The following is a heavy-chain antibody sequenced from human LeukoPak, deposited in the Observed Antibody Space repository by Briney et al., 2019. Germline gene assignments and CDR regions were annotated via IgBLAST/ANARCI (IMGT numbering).Heavy chain of an antibody. CDR3: AREGSGGSGSFDY. V-gene: IGHV4-59*01. CDR2: IYYTGST. Sequence: PSETLSLTCTVSGGSISSYYWSWIRQPPGQGLEWIGYIYYTGSTSYNPSLKSRVTISVDTSKNQFSLKLSSVTAADTAVYYCAREGSGGSGSFDYWGQGTLVTVSS. CDR1: GGSISSYY. D-gene: IGHD2-15*01. J-gene: IGHJ4*02.